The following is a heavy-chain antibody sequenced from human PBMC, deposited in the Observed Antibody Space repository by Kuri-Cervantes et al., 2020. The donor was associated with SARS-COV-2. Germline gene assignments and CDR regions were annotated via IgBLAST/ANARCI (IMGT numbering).Heavy chain of an antibody. CDR1: GFTFSSYG. V-gene: IGHV3-30*18. CDR3: AKGSGAVTGVFDY. CDR2: ISYDGSNK. D-gene: IGHD2-21*02. Sequence: GGSLRLSCAASGFTFSSYGMHWVRQAPGKGLEWVAVISYDGSNKYYADSVKGRFTISRDNSKNTLYLQMNSLRAEDTAVYYCAKGSGAVTGVFDYWGQGTLVTVSS. J-gene: IGHJ4*02.